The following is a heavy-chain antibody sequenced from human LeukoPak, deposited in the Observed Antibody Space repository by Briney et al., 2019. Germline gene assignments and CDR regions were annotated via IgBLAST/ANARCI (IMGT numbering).Heavy chain of an antibody. CDR1: GGSISSSSYY. Sequence: SETLSLTCTVSGGSISSSSYYWGWIRQPPGKGLEWIGSIYYSGSTYYNPSLKSRVTISVDTSKNQFSLKLSSVTAADTAVYYCARDKSPSGSEPFDYWGQGTLVTVSS. J-gene: IGHJ4*02. D-gene: IGHD1-26*01. V-gene: IGHV4-39*07. CDR3: ARDKSPSGSEPFDY. CDR2: IYYSGST.